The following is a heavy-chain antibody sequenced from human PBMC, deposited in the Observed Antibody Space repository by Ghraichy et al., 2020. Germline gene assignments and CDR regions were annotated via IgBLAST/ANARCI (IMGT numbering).Heavy chain of an antibody. Sequence: GGSLRLSCAASGFTFSSYAMSWVRQAPGKGLEWVSAISGSGGSTYYADSVKGRFTISRDNSKNTRELQMNSLRAEETAVYYCAATTSKESEYYYDSSGYSIPRLPEYFQHWGQGTLVTVSS. CDR3: AATTSKESEYYYDSSGYSIPRLPEYFQH. V-gene: IGHV3-23*01. CDR1: GFTFSSYA. CDR2: ISGSGGST. J-gene: IGHJ1*01. D-gene: IGHD3-22*01.